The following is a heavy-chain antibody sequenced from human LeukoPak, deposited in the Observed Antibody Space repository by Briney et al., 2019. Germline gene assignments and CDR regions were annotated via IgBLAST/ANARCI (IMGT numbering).Heavy chain of an antibody. CDR3: ARAFWSGYPTRRPLNPWFDP. D-gene: IGHD3-3*01. CDR1: GYTFTSYD. V-gene: IGHV1-8*01. J-gene: IGHJ5*02. Sequence: ASVKVSCKASGYTFTSYDINWVRQATGQGLEWMGWMNPNSGNTGYAQKFQGRVTMTRNTSISTAYMELSSLRSDDTAVYYCARAFWSGYPTRRPLNPWFDPWGQGTLVTVSS. CDR2: MNPNSGNT.